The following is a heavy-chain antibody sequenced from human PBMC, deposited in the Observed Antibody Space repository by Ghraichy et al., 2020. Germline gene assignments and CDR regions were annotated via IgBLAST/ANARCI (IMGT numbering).Heavy chain of an antibody. CDR2: IWYDGSNK. D-gene: IGHD2-2*01. CDR1: GFPFSSYA. J-gene: IGHJ4*02. V-gene: IGHV3-33*01. CDR3: AREQKEAAIDFDN. Sequence: GESLRLSCAASGFPFSSYAMHWVRQAPGKGLEWVAVIWYDGSNKYYADSEKGRFTISKDNSKNTLYLQMNNLRAEDTAVYYCAREQKEAAIDFDNWGQGTLVTVSS.